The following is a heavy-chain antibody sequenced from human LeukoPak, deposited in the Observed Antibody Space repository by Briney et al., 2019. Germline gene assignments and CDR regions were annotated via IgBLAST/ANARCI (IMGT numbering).Heavy chain of an antibody. D-gene: IGHD2-21*02. CDR3: ARAPMTYCGGDCYSVEYFQH. V-gene: IGHV3-30-3*01. CDR2: ISYDGSNK. CDR1: GFTFGSYA. J-gene: IGHJ1*01. Sequence: GGSLRLSCAASGFTFGSYAMHWVRQAPGKGLEWVAVISYDGSNKYYADSVKGRFTISRDNSKNTLYLQMNSLRAEDTAVYYCARAPMTYCGGDCYSVEYFQHWGQGTLVTVSS.